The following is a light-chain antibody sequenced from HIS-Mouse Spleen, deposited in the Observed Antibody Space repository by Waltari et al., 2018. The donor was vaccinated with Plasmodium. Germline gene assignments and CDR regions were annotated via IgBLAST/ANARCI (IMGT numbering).Light chain of an antibody. V-gene: IGLV2-14*03. Sequence: QSALTQPASVSGSPGQSITISCTGTSSAVVGYNHVSWYQQHPGKAPKLMIYDVSNRPSGVSNRFSGSKSGNTASLTISGLQAEDEADYYCSSYTSSSTWVFGGGTKLTVL. CDR3: SSYTSSSTWV. J-gene: IGLJ3*02. CDR2: DVS. CDR1: SSAVVGYNH.